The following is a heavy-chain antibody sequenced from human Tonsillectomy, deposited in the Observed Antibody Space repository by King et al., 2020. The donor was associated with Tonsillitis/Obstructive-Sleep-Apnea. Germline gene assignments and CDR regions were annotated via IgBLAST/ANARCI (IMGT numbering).Heavy chain of an antibody. CDR1: GFTFSDHY. Sequence: QLVQSGGGLVQPGGSLRLSCAASGFTFSDHYMDWVRQAPGKGLEWVGRTRNKASSYSTEYAASVKGRLTISRDDSKNSLYLQVNTLRTDDTAVYYCARVSGSYYLDYWGQGTLVTVSS. CDR2: TRNKASSYST. D-gene: IGHD1-26*01. CDR3: ARVSGSYYLDY. J-gene: IGHJ4*02. V-gene: IGHV3-72*01.